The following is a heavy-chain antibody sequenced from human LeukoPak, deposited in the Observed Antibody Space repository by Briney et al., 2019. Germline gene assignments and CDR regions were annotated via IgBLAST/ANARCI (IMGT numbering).Heavy chain of an antibody. J-gene: IGHJ6*04. D-gene: IGHD3-10*02. CDR1: GFTLSSYG. CDR2: ISSSGSTI. V-gene: IGHV3-48*04. CDR3: AELGITMIGGV. Sequence: GGSLRLSCAASGFTLSSYGMSWVRQAPGKGLEWVSYISSSGSTIYYADSVKGRFTISRDNAKNSLYLQMNSLRAEDTAVYYCAELGITMIGGVWGKGTTVTISS.